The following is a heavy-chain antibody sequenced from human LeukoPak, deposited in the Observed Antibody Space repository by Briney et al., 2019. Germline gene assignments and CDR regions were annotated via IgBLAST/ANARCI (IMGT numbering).Heavy chain of an antibody. CDR3: ARARGYSYGRPHYYMDV. Sequence: PSQTLSLTCTVSGDSISSGDYYWSWIRQPAGKGLEWIGRISSSGSTNYKPSLKSRVTISIDTSKNQFSLKLSSVTAADTAVYYCARARGYSYGRPHYYMDVWGKGTTVTVSS. CDR1: GDSISSGDYY. V-gene: IGHV4-61*02. D-gene: IGHD5-18*01. J-gene: IGHJ6*03. CDR2: ISSSGST.